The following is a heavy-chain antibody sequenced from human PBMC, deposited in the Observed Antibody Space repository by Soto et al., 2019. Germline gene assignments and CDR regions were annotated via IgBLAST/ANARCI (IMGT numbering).Heavy chain of an antibody. CDR3: ARGSVGANFDY. Sequence: EGQLVESGGGLVQPGGSLTLSCAASGITFISYWMHWVRQVPGKGLVWVAHINSDGSTTTYADSVKGRFTISRDNAKSTLDLQMNGLRAEDTAVYYCARGSVGANFDYWGQGTLVTVSS. D-gene: IGHD1-26*01. J-gene: IGHJ4*02. V-gene: IGHV3-74*03. CDR2: INSDGSTT. CDR1: GITFISYW.